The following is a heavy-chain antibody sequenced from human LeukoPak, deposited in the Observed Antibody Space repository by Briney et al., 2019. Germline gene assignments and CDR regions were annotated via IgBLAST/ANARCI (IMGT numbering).Heavy chain of an antibody. D-gene: IGHD4-17*01. J-gene: IGHJ3*01. CDR1: GFTFSSYA. CDR2: VSSSGNTI. Sequence: GGSLRLSCAASGFTFSSYAMSWVRQAPGKGLEWVSYVSSSGNTIYYADSVKGRFIISRDNAKNSLYLQMNSLRAEDTAVYYCARGPLQRDYGDYGVGCDFWGQGTMVTVSS. CDR3: ARGPLQRDYGDYGVGCDF. V-gene: IGHV3-48*03.